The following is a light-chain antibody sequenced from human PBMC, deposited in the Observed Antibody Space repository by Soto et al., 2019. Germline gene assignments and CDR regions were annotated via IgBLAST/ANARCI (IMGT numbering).Light chain of an antibody. J-gene: IGKJ5*01. CDR3: HQYTNWHWT. CDR2: DAS. V-gene: IGKV1-5*01. CDR1: KSISSW. Sequence: DSGTSNSPGRKSISSWLAWYQQKPGKAPKLLIYDASSLASGVPSRFSGSGSGTEFTLTISSLEPDDFAAYYCHQYTNWHWTFGQGTLLEIK.